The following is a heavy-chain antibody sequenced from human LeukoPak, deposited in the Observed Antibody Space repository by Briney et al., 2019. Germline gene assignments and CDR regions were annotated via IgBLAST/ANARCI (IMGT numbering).Heavy chain of an antibody. J-gene: IGHJ4*02. D-gene: IGHD6-13*01. CDR2: ISSSSSYI. V-gene: IGHV3-21*01. CDR1: GFTFSSYS. CDR3: ARIQGAAAGH. Sequence: PGGSLRLSCAASGFTFSSYSMSWVRQAPGKGLEWVSSISSSSSYIYYAYSVTGRFTISRNKVKNPLYLQMNSLRAEDTAVYYCARIQGAAAGHWGQGTLVTVSS.